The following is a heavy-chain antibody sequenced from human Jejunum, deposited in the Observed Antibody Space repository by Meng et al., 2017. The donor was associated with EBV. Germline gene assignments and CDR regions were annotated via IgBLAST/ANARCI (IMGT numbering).Heavy chain of an antibody. Sequence: QVQLQKSGPRLEKPSGTLSLTCVVSGGSISDNDWWSWVRQPPGKGLEWLGEIYHGGGTNYNPSLESRVTISVDKSKNQFSLKLNSVTVADTAVYYCAGNGYYALEYWGPGILVTVSS. J-gene: IGHJ4*02. CDR1: GGSISDNDW. V-gene: IGHV4-4*02. CDR3: AGNGYYALEY. CDR2: IYHGGGT. D-gene: IGHD3-22*01.